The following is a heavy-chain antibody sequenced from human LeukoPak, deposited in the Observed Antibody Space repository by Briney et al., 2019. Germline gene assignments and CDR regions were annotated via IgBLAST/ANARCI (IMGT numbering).Heavy chain of an antibody. CDR3: ARDRDVTMFRGVHNHYFDY. D-gene: IGHD3-10*01. Sequence: SETLSLTCTVSGGSISSSSYYWGWIRQPPGKGLEWIRSIYYSGSTYYNPSLKSRVTISVDTSKNQFSLKLSSVTAADTAVYYCARDRDVTMFRGVHNHYFDYWGQGTLVTVSS. J-gene: IGHJ4*02. CDR2: IYYSGST. CDR1: GGSISSSSYY. V-gene: IGHV4-39*07.